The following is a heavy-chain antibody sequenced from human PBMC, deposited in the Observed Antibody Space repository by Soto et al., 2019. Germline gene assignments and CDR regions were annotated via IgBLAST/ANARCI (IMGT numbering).Heavy chain of an antibody. CDR3: ARDVRGGEDAFDI. CDR2: IIPIFGTA. CDR1: GGTFSSYA. V-gene: IGHV1-69*13. Sequence: GASVKVSCKASGGTFSSYAISWVRQAHGQGLEWMGGIIPIFGTADYAQKFQGRVTITADESTSTAYMELSSLRSEDMAVYYCARDVRGGEDAFDIWGQGTMVTVSS. D-gene: IGHD3-10*02. J-gene: IGHJ3*02.